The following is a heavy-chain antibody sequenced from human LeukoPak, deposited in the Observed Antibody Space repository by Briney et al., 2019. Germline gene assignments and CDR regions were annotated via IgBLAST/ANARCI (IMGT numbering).Heavy chain of an antibody. V-gene: IGHV3-23*01. CDR2: ISGSGGST. CDR3: AKAELWFGELLFDP. Sequence: GGSLRLSCAASGFTFSSYAMSWVRQAPGKGLEWVSAISGSGGSTYYADSVKGRFTISRDNSKNTLYLQMNSLRAEDTALYYCAKAELWFGELLFDPWGQGTLVTVSS. CDR1: GFTFSSYA. J-gene: IGHJ5*02. D-gene: IGHD3-10*01.